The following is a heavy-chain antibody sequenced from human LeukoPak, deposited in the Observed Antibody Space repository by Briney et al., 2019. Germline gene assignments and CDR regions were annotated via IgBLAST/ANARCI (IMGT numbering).Heavy chain of an antibody. Sequence: GGSLRLSCAASGFTFSTYAMSWLRQAPGKGLEWVSAVSGSGGSTYYADSVKGRFTISRDNSKNTLYLQMNSLSAEDMAVYYCAKIYGSGNYVPDYWGQGTLVTVSS. J-gene: IGHJ4*02. CDR1: GFTFSTYA. CDR2: VSGSGGST. V-gene: IGHV3-23*01. CDR3: AKIYGSGNYVPDY. D-gene: IGHD3-10*01.